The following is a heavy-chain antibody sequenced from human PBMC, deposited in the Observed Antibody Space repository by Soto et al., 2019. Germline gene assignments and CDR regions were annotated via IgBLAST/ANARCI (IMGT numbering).Heavy chain of an antibody. Sequence: EVQLVESGGGLIQPGGSLRLSCAASGFTVSTNYMSWVRQAPGKVLEWVSVIYSGGSTYYADSVKGRFTISRDNSKNTLYLQMNSLRAEDTAVYYCAIASIAAAGYYFDYWGHGSLVTVAS. CDR1: GFTVSTNY. D-gene: IGHD6-13*01. J-gene: IGHJ4*01. CDR2: IYSGGST. V-gene: IGHV3-53*01. CDR3: AIASIAAAGYYFDY.